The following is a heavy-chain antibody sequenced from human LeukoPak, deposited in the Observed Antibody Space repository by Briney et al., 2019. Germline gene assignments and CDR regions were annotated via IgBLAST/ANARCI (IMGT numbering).Heavy chain of an antibody. CDR1: GGSINSYY. CDR3: ARLTGYSSESWFDP. J-gene: IGHJ5*02. Sequence: PSETLSLTCTVSGGSINSYYWSWIRQPPGKGLEWTGYIYYSGSTNYNPSLKSRVTISVHTSKNQFSLKLSSVTAADTAVYYCARLTGYSSESWFDPWGQGTLVTVSS. CDR2: IYYSGST. D-gene: IGHD3-9*01. V-gene: IGHV4-59*01.